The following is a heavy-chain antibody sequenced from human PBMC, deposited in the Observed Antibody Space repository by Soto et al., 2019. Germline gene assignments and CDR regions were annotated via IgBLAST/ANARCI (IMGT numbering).Heavy chain of an antibody. D-gene: IGHD1-7*01. Sequence: KPSETLSLTCTVSGGSISSGGYYWSWIRQHPGKGLEWIGYIYYSGSTYYNPSLKSRATISVDTSKNQFSLKLSSVTAADTAVYYCARGSGTTIGRFDPWGQGTLVTVSS. CDR3: ARGSGTTIGRFDP. J-gene: IGHJ5*02. CDR2: IYYSGST. V-gene: IGHV4-31*03. CDR1: GGSISSGGYY.